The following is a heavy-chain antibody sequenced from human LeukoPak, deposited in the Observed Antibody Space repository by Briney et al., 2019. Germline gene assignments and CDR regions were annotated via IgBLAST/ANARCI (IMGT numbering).Heavy chain of an antibody. CDR3: ARVAITNSFDY. Sequence: PSETLSLTCVVYGGSLSGYYRSWIRQPPGKGLEWIGEINHSGSTNYNPSLKSRVTISVDTSKNQFSLKLSSVTAADTAVYYCARVAITNSFDYWGQGTLVTVSS. J-gene: IGHJ4*02. D-gene: IGHD3-3*01. V-gene: IGHV4-34*01. CDR1: GGSLSGYY. CDR2: INHSGST.